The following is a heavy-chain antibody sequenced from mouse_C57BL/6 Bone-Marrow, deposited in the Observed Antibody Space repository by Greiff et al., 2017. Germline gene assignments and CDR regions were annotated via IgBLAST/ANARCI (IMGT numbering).Heavy chain of an antibody. CDR3: ARDRAVVDYFDY. CDR2: ISYDGSN. J-gene: IGHJ2*01. V-gene: IGHV3-6*01. D-gene: IGHD1-1*01. Sequence: EVQVVESGPGLVKPSQSLSLTCSVTGYSITSGYYWNWIRQFPGNKLEWMGYISYDGSNNYNPSLKNRISITRDTSKNQFFLKLNSVTTEDTATYYCARDRAVVDYFDYWGQGTTLTVSS. CDR1: GYSITSGYY.